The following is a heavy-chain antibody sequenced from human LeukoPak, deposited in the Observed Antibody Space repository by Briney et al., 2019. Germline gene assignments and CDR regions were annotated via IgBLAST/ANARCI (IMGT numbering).Heavy chain of an antibody. CDR3: AITVTTPYYYYMDV. CDR1: GGSINSYW. V-gene: IGHV4-4*07. CDR2: IYTTGMT. Sequence: SETLSLTCSVSGGSINSYWWSWIRQPAGKGLEFIGRIYTTGMTNYNPSLKSRVTISVDTSKNQFSLKLSSVTAADTAVYYCAITVTTPYYYYMDVWGKGTTVTVSS. D-gene: IGHD4-17*01. J-gene: IGHJ6*03.